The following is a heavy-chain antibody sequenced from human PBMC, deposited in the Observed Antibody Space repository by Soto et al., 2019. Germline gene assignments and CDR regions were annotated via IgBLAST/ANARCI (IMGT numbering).Heavy chain of an antibody. V-gene: IGHV3-30*18. CDR3: AKDLIAEGDYALDY. Sequence: GGSLRLSCAASGFTFSSYGMHWVRQAPGKGLEWVAVISYDGSNKYYADSVKGRFTISRDNSKNTLYLQMNSLRAEDTAVYYCAKDLIAEGDYALDYWGQGTLVTVSS. D-gene: IGHD4-17*01. CDR2: ISYDGSNK. J-gene: IGHJ4*02. CDR1: GFTFSSYG.